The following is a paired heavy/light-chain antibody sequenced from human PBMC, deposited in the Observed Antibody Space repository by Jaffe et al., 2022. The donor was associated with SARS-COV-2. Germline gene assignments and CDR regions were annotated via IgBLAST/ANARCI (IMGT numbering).Light chain of an antibody. Sequence: IVLTQSPATLSLSPGERATLSCRASQSVRNFLAWYQQKPGQAPRLLIYDVSNRATGIPARFSGSGSGTDFTLTISSLEPEDFAVYYCQQRSHSFTFGPGTRVDVK. CDR3: QQRSHSFT. J-gene: IGKJ3*01. V-gene: IGKV3-11*01. CDR2: DVS. CDR1: QSVRNF.
Heavy chain of an antibody. CDR3: ARDLGSMGSGWGYLDY. D-gene: IGHD6-19*01. Sequence: QVQLVESGGGVVQPGGSLRLSCAASGFAFYTYDMSWVRQAPGKGLEWVAIILYDGTTKYCADSVKGRCTISRDNSKDTLYLQIDSLKTEDTAIYYCARDLGSMGSGWGYLDYWGQGIPVTVSS. J-gene: IGHJ4*01. CDR1: GFAFYTYD. V-gene: IGHV3-30*04. CDR2: ILYDGTTK.